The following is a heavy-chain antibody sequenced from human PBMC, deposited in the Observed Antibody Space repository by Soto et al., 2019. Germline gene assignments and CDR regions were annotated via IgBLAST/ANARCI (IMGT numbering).Heavy chain of an antibody. D-gene: IGHD3-10*01. CDR2: IYYSGST. V-gene: IGHV4-61*01. CDR3: ARALPPGYGGSGFDV. CDR1: GGSVSSGSYY. Sequence: VQLQESGPGLVKPSETLSLTCTVSGGSVSSGSYYWSWIRQPPGKGLEWIGYIYYSGSTNYNPSLKSRVTISVDTSKNQFSLKLSSVTAADTAVYYCARALPPGYGGSGFDVWGQGTTVTVSS. J-gene: IGHJ6*02.